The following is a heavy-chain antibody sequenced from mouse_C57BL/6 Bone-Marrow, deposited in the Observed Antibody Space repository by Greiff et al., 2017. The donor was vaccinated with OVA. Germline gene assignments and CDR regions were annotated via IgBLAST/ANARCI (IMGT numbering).Heavy chain of an antibody. V-gene: IGHV7-1*01. D-gene: IGHD2-3*01. J-gene: IGHJ4*01. CDR3: ARDGYYPYYYAMDY. CDR2: SRNKANDYTT. Sequence: DVKLVESGGGLVQSGRSLRLSCATSGFTFSDFYMEWVRQAPGKGLEWIAASRNKANDYTTEYSASVKGRFIVSRDTSQSILYLQMNALRAEDTAIYYCARDGYYPYYYAMDYWGQGTSVTVSS. CDR1: GFTFSDFY.